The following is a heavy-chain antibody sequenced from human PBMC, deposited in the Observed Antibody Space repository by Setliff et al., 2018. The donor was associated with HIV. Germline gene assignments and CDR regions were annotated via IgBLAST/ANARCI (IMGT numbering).Heavy chain of an antibody. J-gene: IGHJ6*02. Sequence: ASVKVSCKASGDTFRSYAIGWVRQAPGQGLEWMGRIVPKLGITNYAQKFQTRVTFSADDFRTTAYMEMTTLRSEDTAVYYCARDTRGKYYRSGTCNWGYGMDVWGQGTTVTVSS. CDR3: ARDTRGKYYRSGTCNWGYGMDV. CDR2: IVPKLGIT. D-gene: IGHD3-10*01. V-gene: IGHV1-69*04. CDR1: GDTFRSYA.